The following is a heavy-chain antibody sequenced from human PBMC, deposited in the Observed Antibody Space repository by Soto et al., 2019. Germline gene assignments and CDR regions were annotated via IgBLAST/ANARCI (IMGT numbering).Heavy chain of an antibody. Sequence: SETLSLTCTVSGGSISSSSYYWGWIRQPPGKGLEWIGSIYYSGSTYYNPSLKSRVTISVDTSKNQFSLKLSSVTAADTAVYYCARQPSEDIVVVVAATRPYYFDYWGQGTLVTVSS. CDR2: IYYSGST. D-gene: IGHD2-15*01. CDR1: GGSISSSSYY. CDR3: ARQPSEDIVVVVAATRPYYFDY. J-gene: IGHJ4*02. V-gene: IGHV4-39*01.